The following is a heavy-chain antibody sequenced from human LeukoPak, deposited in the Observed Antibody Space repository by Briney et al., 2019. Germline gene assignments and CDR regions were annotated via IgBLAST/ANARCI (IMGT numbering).Heavy chain of an antibody. CDR1: GFTFSSYA. D-gene: IGHD3-22*01. Sequence: HPGGSLRLSCVGSGFTFSSYAIHWVRQAPGKGLEWVALISYNGRRREFADSVRGRFTIDRDNSKNTVYLQMNSLRPDDTAIYFCARQEARNYYYEGLDYWGQGNLVTVSS. V-gene: IGHV3-30*04. J-gene: IGHJ4*02. CDR2: ISYNGRRR. CDR3: ARQEARNYYYEGLDY.